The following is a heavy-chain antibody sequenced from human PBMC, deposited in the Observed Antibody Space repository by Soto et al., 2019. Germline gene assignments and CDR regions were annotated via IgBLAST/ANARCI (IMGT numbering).Heavy chain of an antibody. J-gene: IGHJ4*02. CDR3: ASDDPPYYGSGTIDY. V-gene: IGHV3-21*02. CDR2: ISSSSGYI. Sequence: EVQLVESGGGLVKPGGSLRLSCVASGFTFSTYNMNWVRQAPGKGLEWVSSISSSSGYISYADSVKGRFTISRDNAKNSLYLQMNSLRAEDTAVYYCASDDPPYYGSGTIDYWGQGTLVTVSS. D-gene: IGHD3-10*01. CDR1: GFTFSTYN.